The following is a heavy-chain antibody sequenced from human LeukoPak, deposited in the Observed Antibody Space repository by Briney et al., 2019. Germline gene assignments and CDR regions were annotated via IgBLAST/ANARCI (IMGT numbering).Heavy chain of an antibody. CDR2: IWYDGSNK. V-gene: IGHV3-33*01. CDR3: ARMPPTVVTPYYFDY. Sequence: GGSLRLSCAASGFTFSSYGMHWVRQAPGKGLEWVAVIWYDGSNKYYADSVKGRFTISRDNSKNTLYLQMNSLRAEDTAVYYCARMPPTVVTPYYFDYWGQGTLVTVSS. CDR1: GFTFSSYG. D-gene: IGHD4-23*01. J-gene: IGHJ4*02.